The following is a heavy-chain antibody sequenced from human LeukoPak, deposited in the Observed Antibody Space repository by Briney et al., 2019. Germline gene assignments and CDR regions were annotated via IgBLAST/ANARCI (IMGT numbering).Heavy chain of an antibody. CDR1: GGLIGSGFY. D-gene: IGHD6-6*01. Sequence: SQTLSLTCTFSGGLIGSGFYWSWIRQPAGKGLEWIGRIYTSGITNYNPYLKSRVTISADTSKNQFFLKLSSVTAADTAVYYCARVPGVRSSSIVHGFDIWGQGTSVTVSS. J-gene: IGHJ3*02. CDR3: ARVPGVRSSSIVHGFDI. CDR2: IYTSGIT. V-gene: IGHV4-61*02.